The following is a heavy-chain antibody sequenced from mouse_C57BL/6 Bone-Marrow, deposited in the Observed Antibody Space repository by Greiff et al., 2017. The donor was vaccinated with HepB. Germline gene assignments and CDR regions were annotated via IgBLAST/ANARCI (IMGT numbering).Heavy chain of an antibody. CDR1: GFTFSSYA. J-gene: IGHJ4*01. CDR2: ISDGGSYT. CDR3: ARKDPPYYAMDY. V-gene: IGHV5-4*03. Sequence: EVKLVESGGGLVKPGGSLKLSCAASGFTFSSYAMSWVRQTPEKRLEWVATISDGGSYTYYPDNVKGRFTISRDNAKNNLYLQMSHLKSEDTAMYYCARKDPPYYAMDYGGRGTSVTVSA.